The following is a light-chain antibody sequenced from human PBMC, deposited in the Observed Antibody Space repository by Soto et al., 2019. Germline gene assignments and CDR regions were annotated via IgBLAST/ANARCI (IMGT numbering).Light chain of an antibody. Sequence: DIPMTQSPSTLSASVGDRVTITCRASQSISNWLAWYQQKPGKAPKLLIYGASSLESGVPSRFSGSGSGTEFTLTISSLQPDDFATYYCQQYNSYSLFFGQGTKREIK. CDR2: GAS. V-gene: IGKV1-5*01. J-gene: IGKJ2*01. CDR1: QSISNW. CDR3: QQYNSYSLF.